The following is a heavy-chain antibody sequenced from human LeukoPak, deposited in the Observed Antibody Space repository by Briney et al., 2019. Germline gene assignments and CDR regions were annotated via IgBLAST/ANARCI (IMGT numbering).Heavy chain of an antibody. J-gene: IGHJ4*02. V-gene: IGHV1-2*02. CDR1: GYPFTGYY. CDR3: ARLADCSSSSCRSFDY. CDR2: INPNSGFT. D-gene: IGHD2-2*01. Sequence: GASVTVSCTASGYPFTGYYLHWVRQAPGQGLEWMGWINPNSGFTNYAQKFQGRVTMTRDTSISTAYMELSRLRSDDTAVYYCARLADCSSSSCRSFDYWGQGTLVTVSS.